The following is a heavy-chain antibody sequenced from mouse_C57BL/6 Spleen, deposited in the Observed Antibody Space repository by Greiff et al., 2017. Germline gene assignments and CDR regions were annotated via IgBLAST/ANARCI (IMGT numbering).Heavy chain of an antibody. CDR3: TRWGDGRGYFDV. CDR1: GYTFTDYE. V-gene: IGHV1-15*01. D-gene: IGHD1-1*01. Sequence: QVQLQQSGAELVRPGASVTLSCKASGYTFTDYEMHWVKQTPVHGLEWIGAIDPETGGTAYNQKFKGKAILTADKSSSTAYMELRSLTSEDSAVYYCTRWGDGRGYFDVWGTGTTVTVSS. CDR2: IDPETGGT. J-gene: IGHJ1*03.